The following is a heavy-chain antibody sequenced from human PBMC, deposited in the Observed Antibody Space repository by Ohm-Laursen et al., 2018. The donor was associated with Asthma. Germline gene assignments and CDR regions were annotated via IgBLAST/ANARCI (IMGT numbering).Heavy chain of an antibody. CDR2: IWYDGSNK. CDR3: ARGLGGIHRWLSYQIDK. CDR1: GFTFSSYG. D-gene: IGHD5-18*01. Sequence: SLRLSCSASGFTFSSYGMHWVRQAPGKGLEWVAVIWYDGSNKYYADSVKGRFTISRDNSKSTLFLQMSSLRPEDTAVYYCARGLGGIHRWLSYQIDKWGLGTQVTVSS. J-gene: IGHJ4*02. V-gene: IGHV3-33*01.